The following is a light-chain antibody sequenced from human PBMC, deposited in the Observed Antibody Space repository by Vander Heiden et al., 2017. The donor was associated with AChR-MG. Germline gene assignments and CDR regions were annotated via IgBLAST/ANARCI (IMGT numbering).Light chain of an antibody. CDR3: AAWDDSLNDVL. CDR2: GHD. J-gene: IGLJ2*01. V-gene: IGLV1-44*01. Sequence: QSVVTQTPSASGTPGQRVVISCSGIRSNIGSNTVHWYQQLPQPAPKLLISGHDQRPSGVPERFSGSKSGTSASLAINGLQSEDEADYYCAAWDDSLNDVLFGGGTKLTVL. CDR1: RSNIGSNT.